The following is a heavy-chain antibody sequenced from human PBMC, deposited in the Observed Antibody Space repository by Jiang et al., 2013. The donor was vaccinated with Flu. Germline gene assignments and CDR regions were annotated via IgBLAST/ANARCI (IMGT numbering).Heavy chain of an antibody. CDR1: GGSISSGSYY. D-gene: IGHD1-1*01. J-gene: IGHJ3*02. CDR3: ARDTNDYDAFDI. CDR2: IYTSGST. V-gene: IGHV4-61*02. Sequence: GSGLVKPSQTLSLTCTVSGGSISSGSYYWSWIRQPAGKGLEWIGRIYTSGSTNYNPSLKSRVTISVDTSKNQFSLKLSSVTAADTAVYYCARDTNDYDAFDIWGQGTMVTVSS.